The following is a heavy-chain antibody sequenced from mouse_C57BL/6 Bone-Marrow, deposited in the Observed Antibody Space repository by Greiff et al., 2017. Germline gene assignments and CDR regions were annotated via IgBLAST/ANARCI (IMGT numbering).Heavy chain of an antibody. V-gene: IGHV3-6*01. J-gene: IGHJ4*01. CDR2: ISYDGSN. CDR1: GYSITSGYY. Sequence: VQLQQSGPGLVKPSQSLSLTCSVTGYSITSGYYWNWIRQFPGNKLEWMGYISYDGSNNYNPSLKNRISITRDTSKNQFFLKLNSVTTEDTATYYCARDEYYPYYAMDYWGQGTSVTVSS. CDR3: ARDEYYPYYAMDY. D-gene: IGHD1-1*01.